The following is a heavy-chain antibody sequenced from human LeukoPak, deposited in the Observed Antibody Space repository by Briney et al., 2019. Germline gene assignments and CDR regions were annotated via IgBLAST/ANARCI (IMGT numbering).Heavy chain of an antibody. D-gene: IGHD1-26*01. CDR3: ARGEYSGSYYYSDY. V-gene: IGHV4-59*01. Sequence: SETLSLTCTVSGGSISSYYWSWIRQPPGKGLEWIGYIYYSGSTNYNPSLRSRVTISVDTSKNQFSLKLSSVTAADTAVYYCARGEYSGSYYYSDYWGQGTLVTVSS. J-gene: IGHJ4*02. CDR1: GGSISSYY. CDR2: IYYSGST.